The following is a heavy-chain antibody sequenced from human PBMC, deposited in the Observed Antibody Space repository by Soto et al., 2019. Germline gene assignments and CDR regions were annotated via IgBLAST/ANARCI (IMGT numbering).Heavy chain of an antibody. CDR3: TRDQGGSYDSWFDP. CDR2: ISSGSAYI. CDR1: FTFNSYS. D-gene: IGHD1-26*01. Sequence: GGSLRLSCSFTFNSYSLNWVRQAPGKGLEWASSISSGSAYIKYADSVKGRFTISRDNANNFLYLQMSSLRVDDTALYYCTRDQGGSYDSWFDPWGQGTLVTVSS. V-gene: IGHV3-21*06. J-gene: IGHJ5*02.